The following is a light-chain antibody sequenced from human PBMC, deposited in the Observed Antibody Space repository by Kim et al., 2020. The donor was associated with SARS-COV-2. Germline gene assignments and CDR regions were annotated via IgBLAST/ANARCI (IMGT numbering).Light chain of an antibody. CDR1: QTISNN. Sequence: EIVMTQSPATLSVSPGERATLSCRASQTISNNLAWYQQKPGQAPSLLIYGASTRATGVPARFSGSGSGTEFTLTISSLQSEDVAIYFCQQYDTWRPLTLVARTKVDIK. V-gene: IGKV3-15*01. J-gene: IGKJ4*01. CDR2: GAS. CDR3: QQYDTWRPLT.